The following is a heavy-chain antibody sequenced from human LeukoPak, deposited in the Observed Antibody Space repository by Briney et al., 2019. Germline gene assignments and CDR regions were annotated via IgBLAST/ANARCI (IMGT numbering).Heavy chain of an antibody. CDR1: GGSISSYY. CDR3: ARSNRGVILYGMDV. D-gene: IGHD3-10*01. CDR2: IYYSGST. Sequence: KTSETLSLTCTVSGGSISSYYWSWIRQPPGKGLEWIGYIYYSGSTNYNPSLKSRVTISVDTSKNQFSLKLSSVTAADTAVYYCARSNRGVILYGMDVWGQGTTVTVSS. V-gene: IGHV4-59*12. J-gene: IGHJ6*02.